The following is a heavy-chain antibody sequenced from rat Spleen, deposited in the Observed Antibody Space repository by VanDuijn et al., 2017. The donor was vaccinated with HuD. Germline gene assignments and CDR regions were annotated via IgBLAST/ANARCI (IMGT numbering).Heavy chain of an antibody. CDR3: ARWGAAISTPYYVMDA. J-gene: IGHJ4*01. CDR2: INGTGST. V-gene: IGHV3-3*01. CDR1: AYSITSSYR. Sequence: EVQLQESGPGLVKPSQSLFLTCSVTAYSITSSYRWNWIRKFPGNKLEWMGYINGTGSTNYNPSLKSRISITRDTSKNQFFLQVNSVTTEDTATYYCARWGAAISTPYYVMDAWGQGASVTVSS. D-gene: IGHD1-2*01.